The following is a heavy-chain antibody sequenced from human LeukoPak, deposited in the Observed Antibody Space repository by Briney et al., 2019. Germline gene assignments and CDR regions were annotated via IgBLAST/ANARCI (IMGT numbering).Heavy chain of an antibody. J-gene: IGHJ4*02. D-gene: IGHD5-24*01. V-gene: IGHV3-33*01. CDR3: ARDRDGYNYFDY. CDR1: GFTFSSYS. Sequence: GGSLRLSCAASGFTFSSYSMHWVRQAPGKGLEWVAVIWYDGSNKYYADSVKGRFTISRDNSKNTLYLQMNSLRAEDTAVYYCARDRDGYNYFDYWGQGTLVTVSS. CDR2: IWYDGSNK.